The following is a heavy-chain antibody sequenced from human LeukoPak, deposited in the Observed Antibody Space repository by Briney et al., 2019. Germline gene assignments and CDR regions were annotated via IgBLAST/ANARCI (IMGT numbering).Heavy chain of an antibody. D-gene: IGHD6-6*01. CDR3: APSVSSSPYFDY. CDR1: GFTFSSYA. Sequence: GGSMRLSCAASGFTFSSYAMSWVRQAPGKGREWVSAISGSGGSTYYADSVKGRFTISRDNSKNTLYLQMNSLRAEDTAVYYCAPSVSSSPYFDYWGQGTLLTVSS. CDR2: ISGSGGST. J-gene: IGHJ4*02. V-gene: IGHV3-23*01.